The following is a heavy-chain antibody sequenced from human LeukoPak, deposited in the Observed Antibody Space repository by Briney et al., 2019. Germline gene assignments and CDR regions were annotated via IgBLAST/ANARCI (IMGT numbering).Heavy chain of an antibody. J-gene: IGHJ5*02. CDR3: ARHRKDCSGGSCYSNWFDP. CDR1: GGSISSGGYY. D-gene: IGHD2-15*01. Sequence: SETLSLTCTVSGGSISSGGYYWGWIRQPPGKGLEWIGSIYYSGSTYYNPSLKSRVTISADTSENHFSLKLSSVTAADTAVYYCARHRKDCSGGSCYSNWFDPWGQGTLVTVSS. CDR2: IYYSGST. V-gene: IGHV4-39*01.